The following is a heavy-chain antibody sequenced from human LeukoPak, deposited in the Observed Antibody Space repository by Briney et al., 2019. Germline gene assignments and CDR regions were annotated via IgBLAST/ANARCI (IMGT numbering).Heavy chain of an antibody. CDR2: IWRDGRDK. CDR1: GFTFGSFG. D-gene: IGHD3-22*01. Sequence: GRSLRLSCAASGFTFGSFGMHWVRQAPGKGLEWVAVIWRDGRDKYYGDSVKGRYTISRDNFKNMLYLQMNSLRAEDTAVYYCARDTGSYQYDSSGYFDYWGQGTLVTVSS. CDR3: ARDTGSYQYDSSGYFDY. J-gene: IGHJ4*02. V-gene: IGHV3-33*01.